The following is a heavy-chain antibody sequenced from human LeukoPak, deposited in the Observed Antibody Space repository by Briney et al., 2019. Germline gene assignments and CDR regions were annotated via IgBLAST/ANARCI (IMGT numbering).Heavy chain of an antibody. J-gene: IGHJ3*02. CDR3: AKSFRFFENHYYGSGRGAFDI. V-gene: IGHV1-24*01. CDR2: FDPEDGET. Sequence: ASVKVSCKASGYTFTSYHMHWVRQAPGQGLEWMGGFDPEDGETIYAQKFQGRVTMTEDTSTDTAYMELSSLRSEDTAVYYCAKSFRFFENHYYGSGRGAFDIWGQGTMVTVSS. CDR1: GYTFTSYH. D-gene: IGHD3-10*01.